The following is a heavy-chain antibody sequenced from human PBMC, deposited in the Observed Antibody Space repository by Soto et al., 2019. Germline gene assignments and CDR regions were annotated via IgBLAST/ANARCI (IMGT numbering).Heavy chain of an antibody. V-gene: IGHV1-69*01. Sequence: QVQLVQSGAEVKKPGSSVKVSCKASGGTFSSYAISWVRQAPGQGLEWMGGIIPIFGTANYAQKFQGRVTITADQSTSTAYMGLSSLRFEDTAGDYCAVVLASPRVYYYGIDVWGQGTTVTVSS. D-gene: IGHD3-3*01. CDR1: GGTFSSYA. CDR3: AVVLASPRVYYYGIDV. CDR2: IIPIFGTA. J-gene: IGHJ6*02.